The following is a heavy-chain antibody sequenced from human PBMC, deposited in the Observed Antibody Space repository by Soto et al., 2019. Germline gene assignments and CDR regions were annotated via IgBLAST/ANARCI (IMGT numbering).Heavy chain of an antibody. CDR1: GGTFSSYA. CDR3: ARDPYYYDSSGSNFDY. CDR2: IIPIFGTA. D-gene: IGHD3-22*01. V-gene: IGHV1-69*13. J-gene: IGHJ4*02. Sequence: SVKVSCKASGGTFSSYAISWVRQAPGQGLEWMGGIIPIFGTANYAQKFQGRVTITADESTSTAYMELSSLRSEDTAVYYCARDPYYYDSSGSNFDYWGQGTLVTVPQ.